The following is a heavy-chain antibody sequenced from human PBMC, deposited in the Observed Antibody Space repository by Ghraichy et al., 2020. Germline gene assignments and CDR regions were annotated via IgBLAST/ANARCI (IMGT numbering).Heavy chain of an antibody. J-gene: IGHJ4*02. D-gene: IGHD6-19*01. CDR3: ASTPRGTGWSIPPPEADY. CDR1: GGSVSSVSSY. V-gene: IGHV4-61*01. CDR2: IYYSGSP. Sequence: GSLRLSCTVSGGSVSSVSSYWSWIRQPPGKGLEWIGYIYYSGSPNYNPSLKSRVIISVDTSKNQFSLKLTSVTAADTAVYYCASTPRGTGWSIPPPEADYWGQGTLVTVSS.